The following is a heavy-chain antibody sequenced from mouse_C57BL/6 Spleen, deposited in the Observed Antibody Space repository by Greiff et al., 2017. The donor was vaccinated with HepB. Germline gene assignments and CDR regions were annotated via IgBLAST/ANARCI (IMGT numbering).Heavy chain of an antibody. J-gene: IGHJ2*02. CDR2: IHPNSGST. V-gene: IGHV1-64*01. Sequence: VQLQQPGAELVKPGASVKLSCKASGYTFTSYWMHRVKQRPGQGLEWIGMIHPNSGSTNYNEKFKSKATLTVDKPSSTAYMQLSSLTSEDSAVYYCARQYYFDYWGQGTSLTVSS. CDR1: GYTFTSYW. CDR3: ARQYYFDY.